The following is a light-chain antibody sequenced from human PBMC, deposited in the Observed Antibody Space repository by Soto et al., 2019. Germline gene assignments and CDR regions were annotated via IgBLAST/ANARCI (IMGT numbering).Light chain of an antibody. J-gene: IGLJ2*01. V-gene: IGLV2-14*01. CDR1: SSDVGGYNY. CDR3: SSYTSSSTLVV. CDR2: DVS. Sequence: SALTQPASVSGSPGQSITISCTGTSSDVGGYNYISWYQKHPGKAPKLMIYDVSNRPSGVSNRFSGSKSGNTASLTISGLQAEDEADYYCSSYTSSSTLVVFGGGTKLTVL.